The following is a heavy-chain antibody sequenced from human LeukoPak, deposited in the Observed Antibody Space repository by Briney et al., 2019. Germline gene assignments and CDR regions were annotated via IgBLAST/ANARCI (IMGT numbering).Heavy chain of an antibody. CDR2: INRSGGST. V-gene: IGHV1-46*01. J-gene: IGHJ4*02. CDR3: ASGITIFGVVKY. D-gene: IGHD3-3*01. CDR1: GYTFTSYY. Sequence: AASVKVSCKASGYTFTSYYMHWVRQAPGQGLEWMGIINRSGGSTSYAQKFPGRVTMTRDTSTSTVYMELSSLRAEDTDVYYCASGITIFGVVKYWGQGTLVTVSS.